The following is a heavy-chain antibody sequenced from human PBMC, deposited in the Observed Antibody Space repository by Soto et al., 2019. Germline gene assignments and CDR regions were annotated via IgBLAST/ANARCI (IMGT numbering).Heavy chain of an antibody. Sequence: QITLKESGPTLVKPTQTLTLTCTFSGFSLSTRGVGVGWIRQPPGKALEWLALIYWDDDKRYSPSLKSRLTITKHTSKNQVVLTMTNMDPVDTATYYCAHRSIAAAGTDAFDIWGQGTMVTVSS. D-gene: IGHD6-13*01. J-gene: IGHJ3*02. V-gene: IGHV2-5*02. CDR3: AHRSIAAAGTDAFDI. CDR2: IYWDDDK. CDR1: GFSLSTRGVG.